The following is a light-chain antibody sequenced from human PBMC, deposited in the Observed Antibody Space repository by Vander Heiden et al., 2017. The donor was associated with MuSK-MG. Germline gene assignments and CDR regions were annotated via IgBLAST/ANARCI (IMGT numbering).Light chain of an antibody. CDR1: QSVSSY. Sequence: EIVLTQSPATLSLSPGERATLSCRASQSVSSYLAWYQQKPGQAPRLIIYDASNSANGIPDRFSGSGYGKDFTLTSSSREHEDFAVYYGQQRSNWNTFGGGTKVEIK. J-gene: IGKJ4*01. V-gene: IGKV3-11*01. CDR3: QQRSNWNT. CDR2: DAS.